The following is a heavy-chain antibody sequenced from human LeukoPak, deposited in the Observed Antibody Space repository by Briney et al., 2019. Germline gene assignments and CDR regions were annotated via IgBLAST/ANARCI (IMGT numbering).Heavy chain of an antibody. CDR3: ARIYCSGGSCYSGFLDY. CDR1: GGSIRSNY. J-gene: IGHJ4*02. Sequence: PSETLSLTCSVSGGSIRSNYWSWIRQPPGKGLEWIGYIYDSGSTNYNPSLKSRVTISVDTSKNHFSLKLSSVTAADTAVYYCARIYCSGGSCYSGFLDYWGQGTLVTGSS. CDR2: IYDSGST. V-gene: IGHV4-59*01. D-gene: IGHD2-15*01.